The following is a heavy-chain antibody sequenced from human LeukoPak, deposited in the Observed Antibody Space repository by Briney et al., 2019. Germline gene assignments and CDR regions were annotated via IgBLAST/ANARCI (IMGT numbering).Heavy chain of an antibody. Sequence: GESLKISCKGSGYSFTSYWIGWVRQMPGKGLEWMGIIYPGDSDTRYSPSFQGQVTISADKSISTAYLQWSSLKASDTAMYYCVRSYCGGDCYPGWFDPWGQGTLVTVSS. CDR1: GYSFTSYW. D-gene: IGHD2-21*02. V-gene: IGHV5-51*01. CDR2: IYPGDSDT. J-gene: IGHJ5*02. CDR3: VRSYCGGDCYPGWFDP.